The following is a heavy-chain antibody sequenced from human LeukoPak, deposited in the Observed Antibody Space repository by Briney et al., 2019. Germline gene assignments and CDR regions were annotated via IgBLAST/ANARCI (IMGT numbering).Heavy chain of an antibody. CDR1: GFTFSDYY. V-gene: IGHV3-11*04. D-gene: IGHD4-17*01. CDR2: ISSSGSTI. CDR3: ASDLYGDYFDY. Sequence: PGGSLRLSCAASGFTFSDYYMSWIRQAPGRGREWVSYISSSGSTIYYADSVKGRFTISRDNAKNSLYLQMNSLRAEDTAVYYCASDLYGDYFDYWGQETLVTVSS. J-gene: IGHJ4*02.